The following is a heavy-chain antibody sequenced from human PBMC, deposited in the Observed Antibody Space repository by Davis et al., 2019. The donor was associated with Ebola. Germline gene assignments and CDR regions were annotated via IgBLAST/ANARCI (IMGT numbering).Heavy chain of an antibody. CDR2: IKYDGSDK. CDR3: VKDSGWQMSP. V-gene: IGHV3-7*01. CDR1: GFSFGDYW. D-gene: IGHD6-19*01. Sequence: GESLKISCAASGFSFGDYWMTWVRQVPGKGLEWMGKIKYDGSDKYYVDSVKGRFTISRDNAKNSLFLQMNSLTVEDTAIYYCVKDSGWQMSPWGQGTLVIVSS. J-gene: IGHJ5*02.